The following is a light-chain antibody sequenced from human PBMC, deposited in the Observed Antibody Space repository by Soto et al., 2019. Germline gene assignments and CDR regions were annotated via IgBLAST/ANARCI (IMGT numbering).Light chain of an antibody. Sequence: IVMTQSPDTLSVSPGGRAALSCRASQSITEKVVWYQQKSGQAPRLLIYGAFTRAAGVPARFSGSGSGTDFTLTISSLEPEDFAVYYCQQRGTFGQGTKVDIK. V-gene: IGKV3-15*01. CDR2: GAF. CDR3: QQRGT. CDR1: QSITEK. J-gene: IGKJ1*01.